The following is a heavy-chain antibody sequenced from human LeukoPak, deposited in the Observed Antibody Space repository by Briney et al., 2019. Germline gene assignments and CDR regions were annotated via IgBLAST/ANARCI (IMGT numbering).Heavy chain of an antibody. CDR3: ARDPSGYFNY. CDR2: IYDSGST. CDR1: GGSFSSGSYY. D-gene: IGHD3-22*01. V-gene: IGHV4-61*01. Sequence: SETLSLTCTVSGGSFSSGSYYWRWIRQPPGKGLEWIGYIYDSGSTNYNPSLKSRVTISVDTSKNQFSLKLSSVTAADTAVYYCARDPSGYFNYWGQGTLVTVSS. J-gene: IGHJ4*02.